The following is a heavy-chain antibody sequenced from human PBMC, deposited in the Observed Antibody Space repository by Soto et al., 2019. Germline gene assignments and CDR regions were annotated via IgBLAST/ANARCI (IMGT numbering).Heavy chain of an antibody. D-gene: IGHD2-2*01. CDR3: AREPPYCSSTSCYGNSAFDI. Sequence: QVQLQESGPGLVKPSQTLSLTCTVSGGSISSGDYYWSWIRQPPEKGLEWIGYIYYSGSTYYNPSLKSRVTISVDTSKNQFSLKLSSVTAADTAVYYCAREPPYCSSTSCYGNSAFDIWGQGTMVTVSS. V-gene: IGHV4-30-4*01. CDR1: GGSISSGDYY. J-gene: IGHJ3*02. CDR2: IYYSGST.